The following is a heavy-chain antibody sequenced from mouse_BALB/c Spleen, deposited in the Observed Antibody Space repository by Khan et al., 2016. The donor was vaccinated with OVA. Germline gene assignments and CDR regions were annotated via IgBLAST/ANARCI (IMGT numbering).Heavy chain of an antibody. CDR1: GYSITSDYA. V-gene: IGHV3-2*02. Sequence: EVQLQESGPGLVKPSQSLSLTCTVTGYSITSDYAWNWIRQFPGNKLEWLGYISYSGNTKYNPSLKSRISVTRDTSKNQFFLQLNSVTTEDTATYYCARVHGGDLDYWGQGTTLTVSS. CDR3: ARVHGGDLDY. J-gene: IGHJ2*01. CDR2: ISYSGNT.